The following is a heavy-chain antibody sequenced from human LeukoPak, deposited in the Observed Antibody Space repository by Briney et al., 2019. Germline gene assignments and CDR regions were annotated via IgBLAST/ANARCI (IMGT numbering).Heavy chain of an antibody. D-gene: IGHD2-21*02. J-gene: IGHJ3*02. CDR2: ISSSSSYI. CDR1: GFTFSSYS. Sequence: GGSLRLSCAASGFTFSSYSMNWVRQAPGKGLEWVSSISSSSSYIYYADSVKGRFTISRDNSKNTLYLQMNSLRAEDTAVYYCARDRGSAYCGGDCYSSAFDIWGQGTMVTVSS. V-gene: IGHV3-21*01. CDR3: ARDRGSAYCGGDCYSSAFDI.